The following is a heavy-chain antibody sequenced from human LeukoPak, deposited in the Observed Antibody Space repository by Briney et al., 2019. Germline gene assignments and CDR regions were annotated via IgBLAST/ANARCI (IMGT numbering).Heavy chain of an antibody. Sequence: PGGSLRLSCAASGFTFSSYAMHWVRQAPGKGLEWVAVISYDGSNKYYADSVKGRFTISRDNSKNTLYLQMNSLRAEDTAVYYCARAVSSRYYFDYWGQGTLVTVSS. D-gene: IGHD6-13*01. J-gene: IGHJ4*02. CDR3: ARAVSSRYYFDY. CDR2: ISYDGSNK. CDR1: GFTFSSYA. V-gene: IGHV3-30-3*01.